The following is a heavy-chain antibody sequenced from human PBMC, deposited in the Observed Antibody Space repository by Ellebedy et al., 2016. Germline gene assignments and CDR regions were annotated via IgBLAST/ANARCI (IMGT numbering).Heavy chain of an antibody. CDR1: GYTFTTYG. Sequence: ASVKVSCKASGYTFTTYGFTWVRQAPGQGLEWLGWISAYNGDTNYAQTLQGRVTMTTNTSTNTAYMELKSLISNDTAVYYCARRGVAAGKLDYWGQGTLVTVSS. CDR3: ARRGVAAGKLDY. CDR2: ISAYNGDT. J-gene: IGHJ4*02. D-gene: IGHD3-10*01. V-gene: IGHV1-18*01.